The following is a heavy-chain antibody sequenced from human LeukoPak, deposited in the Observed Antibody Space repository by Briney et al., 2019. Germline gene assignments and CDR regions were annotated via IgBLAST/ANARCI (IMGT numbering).Heavy chain of an antibody. CDR3: ARGSSQLLTTVTTPGFDY. V-gene: IGHV4-34*01. J-gene: IGHJ4*02. D-gene: IGHD4-4*01. Sequence: SETLSLTCAVYGGSFSGYYWSWIRQPPGKGLEWIGEINHSGSTNYNPSLKSRVTISVDTSKNQFSLKLSSVTAADAAVYYCARGSSQLLTTVTTPGFDYWGQGTLVTVSS. CDR2: INHSGST. CDR1: GGSFSGYY.